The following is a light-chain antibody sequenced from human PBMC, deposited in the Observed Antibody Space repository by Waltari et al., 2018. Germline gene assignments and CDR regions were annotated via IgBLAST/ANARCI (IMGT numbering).Light chain of an antibody. V-gene: IGLV1-40*01. Sequence: QSVLTQTPSVSGAPGQRVTIPCTGSSSNIGAGYDAHWYQQLPGTAPKLLIYGNSNRPSGVPDRFSGSKSGTSASLAITGLQAEDEADYYCQSYDSSLSGWVFGGGTKLTVL. J-gene: IGLJ3*02. CDR1: SSNIGAGYD. CDR3: QSYDSSLSGWV. CDR2: GNS.